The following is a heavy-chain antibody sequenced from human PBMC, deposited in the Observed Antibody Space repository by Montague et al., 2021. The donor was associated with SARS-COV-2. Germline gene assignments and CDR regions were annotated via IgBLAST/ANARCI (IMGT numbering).Heavy chain of an antibody. CDR2: LYTSGST. CDR3: AGASGYSSGWRYYYVMDV. D-gene: IGHD6-19*01. Sequence: SETLSLTCTVSGGSISNYYWTWIRQPAGKGLEWIGRLYTSGSTTSNPSLKSRVTMSVATSKNQFSLNVTSVTAADTAIYYCAGASGYSSGWRYYYVMDVWGQGTTVTVS. J-gene: IGHJ6*02. CDR1: GGSISNYY. V-gene: IGHV4-4*07.